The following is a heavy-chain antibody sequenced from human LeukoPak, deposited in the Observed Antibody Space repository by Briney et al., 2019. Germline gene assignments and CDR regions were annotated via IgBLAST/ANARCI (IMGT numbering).Heavy chain of an antibody. CDR1: GGSISSCSYY. Sequence: PSETLSLTCTVSGGSISSCSYYWSWIRQPAGKGLEWIGRIYTSGSTNYNPSLKSRVTISVDTSKNQFSLKLSSVTAADTAVYYCARLTRYYYDSSGSYYFDYWGQGTLVTVSS. J-gene: IGHJ4*02. CDR2: IYTSGST. D-gene: IGHD3-22*01. V-gene: IGHV4-61*02. CDR3: ARLTRYYYDSSGSYYFDY.